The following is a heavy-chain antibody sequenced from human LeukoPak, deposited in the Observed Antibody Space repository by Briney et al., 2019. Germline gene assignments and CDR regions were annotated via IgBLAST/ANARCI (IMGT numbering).Heavy chain of an antibody. J-gene: IGHJ4*02. V-gene: IGHV4-59*08. D-gene: IGHD1-20*01. CDR1: SGSISSYY. Sequence: SETLSLTCTVSSGSISSYYWSWIRQPPGKGLEWIGYIYYSGSTNYNPSLKSRVTISVDTSKNQFSLKLSSVTAADTAVYYCARGTAITGYYFDYWGQGTLVTVSS. CDR3: ARGTAITGYYFDY. CDR2: IYYSGST.